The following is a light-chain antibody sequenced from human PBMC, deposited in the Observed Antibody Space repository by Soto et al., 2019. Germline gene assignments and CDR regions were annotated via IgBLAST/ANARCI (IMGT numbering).Light chain of an antibody. CDR3: QQSYSSPPT. Sequence: DIQMTQSPSSLSASVGDRVTITCRASQSIVNHLNWYQQKPGKAPKLLIFAASSLQSGVPSRFSGSRSGPDFTLTISSLQPEDFATYYCQQSYSSPPTFGQGTKVDIK. V-gene: IGKV1-39*01. J-gene: IGKJ1*01. CDR2: AAS. CDR1: QSIVNH.